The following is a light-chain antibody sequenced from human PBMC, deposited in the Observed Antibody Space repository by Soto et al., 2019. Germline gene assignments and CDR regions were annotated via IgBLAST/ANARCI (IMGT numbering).Light chain of an antibody. CDR1: QSLLHTDGYNY. CDR2: LGS. V-gene: IGKV2-28*01. CDR3: MQALQTPPT. Sequence: DTVMTQSPLSLPVTPGESASISCWSSQSLLHTDGYNYLDWYLQKPGQSPQLLIYLGSYRASGVPDRFSGSGSRTDFTLKISRVEAEDVGVYYCMQALQTPPTFGQGTKVDIK. J-gene: IGKJ1*01.